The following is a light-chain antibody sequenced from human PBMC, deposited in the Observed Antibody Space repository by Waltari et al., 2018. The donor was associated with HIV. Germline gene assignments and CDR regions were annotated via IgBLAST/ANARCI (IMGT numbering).Light chain of an antibody. CDR3: KSRDSSGKQVL. V-gene: IGLV3-19*01. J-gene: IGLJ2*01. Sequence: SSELTQDPTVSVALGPTVMITCQGDSLRTFYARWYQQKPGQAPLLVIYDKNNRPSGIPDRCSGSSSGNTASLTITGAQAEDEADYYCKSRDSSGKQVLFGGGTKLTVL. CDR1: SLRTFY. CDR2: DKN.